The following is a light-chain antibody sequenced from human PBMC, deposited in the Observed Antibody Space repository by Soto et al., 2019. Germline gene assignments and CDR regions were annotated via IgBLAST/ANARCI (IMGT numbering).Light chain of an antibody. V-gene: IGKV3-15*01. CDR3: QQYKTWHFPSLT. J-gene: IGKJ1*01. CDR2: GAS. Sequence: EIVMTQSPATLSVSPGERATLSCRASQSVSSNLAWYQQKPGQAPRLLISGASPRATVTPARFSGSGPGTEFTRTIISLKSADFAVDYCQQYKTWHFPSLTFGHGTKVEIK. CDR1: QSVSSN.